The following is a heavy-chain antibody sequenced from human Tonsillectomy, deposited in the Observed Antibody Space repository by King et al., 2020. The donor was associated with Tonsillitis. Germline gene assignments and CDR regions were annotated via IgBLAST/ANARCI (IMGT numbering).Heavy chain of an antibody. J-gene: IGHJ4*02. CDR3: ARDLSASNTFDY. V-gene: IGHV1-2*04. CDR1: GYTFTDYY. Sequence: VQLVESGAEVKKPGASVKVSCKASGYTFTDYYIHWVRQAPGQGLEWMGWISPNSGGTKYAQKFQGWVTMTRDTSISTAYMELSRLRSDDTAVYYCARDLSASNTFDYWGQGTLVTVSS. CDR2: ISPNSGGT. D-gene: IGHD4/OR15-4a*01.